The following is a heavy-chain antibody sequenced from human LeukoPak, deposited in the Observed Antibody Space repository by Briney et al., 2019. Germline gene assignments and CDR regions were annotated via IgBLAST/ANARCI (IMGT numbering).Heavy chain of an antibody. CDR1: GFTFYNYW. CDR3: ARIKVGATGIDY. V-gene: IGHV3-74*01. CDR2: INTDGSHT. J-gene: IGHJ4*02. D-gene: IGHD1-26*01. Sequence: GGSLRLSCAASGFTFYNYWMHWDGQAPGKGLVWGSRINTDGSHTNYADSVKGRFTFSRDNAKNTLYLQRNSLIVEYTAVYYCARIKVGATGIDYWGQGTLVTVSS.